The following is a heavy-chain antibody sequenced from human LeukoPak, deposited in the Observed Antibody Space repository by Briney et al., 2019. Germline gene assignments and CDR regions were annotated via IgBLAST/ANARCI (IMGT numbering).Heavy chain of an antibody. Sequence: GASVKVSCKASGYTFTSYGISWVRQAPGQGLEWMGWISAYYGNTNYAQKLQGRVTMTTATSTSTAYMELRSLRSDDTAVYYCARAGYYYDSSGYYYADYWGQGSLVTVSP. D-gene: IGHD3-22*01. CDR1: GYTFTSYG. CDR3: ARAGYYYDSSGYYYADY. J-gene: IGHJ4*02. V-gene: IGHV1-18*01. CDR2: ISAYYGNT.